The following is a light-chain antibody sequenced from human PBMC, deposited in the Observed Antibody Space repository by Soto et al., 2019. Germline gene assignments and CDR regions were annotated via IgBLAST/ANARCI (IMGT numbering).Light chain of an antibody. CDR2: VAS. Sequence: EIVLTQSPGTLSLSPGERATLSCRASQRVSSSYLAWYQQKPGQAPRLLIYVASSRATGTPDRCSGSGSGTDFTLTISRLEPEELAVDCWHQYGSSPNTFGQGTKVDIK. CDR3: HQYGSSPNT. J-gene: IGKJ1*01. V-gene: IGKV3-20*01. CDR1: QRVSSSY.